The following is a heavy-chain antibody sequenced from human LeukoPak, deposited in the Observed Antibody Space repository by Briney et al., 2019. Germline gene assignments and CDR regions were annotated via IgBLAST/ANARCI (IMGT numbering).Heavy chain of an antibody. CDR3: GRCPTATSTAVAGPVDY. D-gene: IGHD6-19*01. Sequence: GASVKVSCKASGYTFTGYYMHWMRQAPGQGLEWMGWINPNSGGTNYAQKFQGRVTMTRDTSISTAYMELSSLTSDDTAVYFCGRCPTATSTAVAGPVDYWGQGALVTVS. V-gene: IGHV1-2*02. J-gene: IGHJ4*02. CDR1: GYTFTGYY. CDR2: INPNSGGT.